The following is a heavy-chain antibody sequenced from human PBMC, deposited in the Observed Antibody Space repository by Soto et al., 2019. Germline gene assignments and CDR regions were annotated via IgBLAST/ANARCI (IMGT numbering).Heavy chain of an antibody. J-gene: IGHJ6*02. V-gene: IGHV3-33*06. CDR2: IWYDGTNT. Sequence: GGSLRLSCAASAFTFTAYGMHWVRQAPGKGLQWVAVIWYDGTNTYYADSVKGRFTISRDNSRHTLYLQMNNLRAEDTAVYYCAKDEYQLSNFYSMDVWGQGTTVTVSS. D-gene: IGHD2-2*01. CDR1: AFTFTAYG. CDR3: AKDEYQLSNFYSMDV.